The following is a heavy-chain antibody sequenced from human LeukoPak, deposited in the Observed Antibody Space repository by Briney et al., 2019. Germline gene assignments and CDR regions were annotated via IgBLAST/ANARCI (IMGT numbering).Heavy chain of an antibody. Sequence: PSETLSLRCNVSGVSINTGRYYWICIRPSPEKGLESIGYVSYTGITDYNPSLRGRATISQDTSKKQFSLSLSSVTTADTAVYYCARAPLGGRTLLYSFDFWGQGTPVTASP. V-gene: IGHV4-61*01. CDR3: ARAPLGGRTLLYSFDF. D-gene: IGHD1-26*01. CDR1: GVSINTGRYY. CDR2: VSYTGIT. J-gene: IGHJ4*02.